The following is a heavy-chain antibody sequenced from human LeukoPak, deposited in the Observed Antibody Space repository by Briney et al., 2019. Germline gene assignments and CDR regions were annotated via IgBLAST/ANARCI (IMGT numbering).Heavy chain of an antibody. D-gene: IGHD5/OR15-5a*01. CDR3: ARDKGLPQAFDI. J-gene: IGHJ3*02. CDR2: ISYSGTT. CDR1: GGSISSFY. Sequence: SETLSLTCTVSGGSISSFYWSWIRQPPGKGLEYIGYISYSGTTSYNPSLKSRVTISVDTSKNQFSLKLTSVTAADTAVYYCARDKGLPQAFDIWGQGTMDTVSS. V-gene: IGHV4-59*01.